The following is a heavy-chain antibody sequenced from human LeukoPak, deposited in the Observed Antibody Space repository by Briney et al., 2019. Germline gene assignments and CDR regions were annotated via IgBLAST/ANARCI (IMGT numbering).Heavy chain of an antibody. CDR2: IIPIFGTA. D-gene: IGHD3-22*01. CDR3: ARAGYYYDSSGYYYYWYFDL. CDR1: GGTFSSYA. Sequence: SVKVSCKASGGTFSSYAISWVRQAPGQGPEWMGGIIPIFGTANYAQKFQGRVTITTDESTSTAYMELSSLRSEDTAVYYCARAGYYYDSSGYYYYWYFDLWGRGTLVTVSS. V-gene: IGHV1-69*05. J-gene: IGHJ2*01.